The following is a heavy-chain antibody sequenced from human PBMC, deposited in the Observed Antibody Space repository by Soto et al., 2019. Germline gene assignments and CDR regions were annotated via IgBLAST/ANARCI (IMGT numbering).Heavy chain of an antibody. Sequence: SETLSLTCTVSGGSISSGDYYWSWIRQPPGKGLEWIGYIYYSGSTYYNPSLKSRVTISVDTSKNQFSLKLSSVTAADTAVYYCARAFSGYSSSWYLVWYFDLWGRGTLVTVSS. CDR2: IYYSGST. D-gene: IGHD6-13*01. V-gene: IGHV4-30-4*01. J-gene: IGHJ2*01. CDR1: GGSISSGDYY. CDR3: ARAFSGYSSSWYLVWYFDL.